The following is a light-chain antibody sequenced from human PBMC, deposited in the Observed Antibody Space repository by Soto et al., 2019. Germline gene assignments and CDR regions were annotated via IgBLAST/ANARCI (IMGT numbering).Light chain of an antibody. CDR2: DVS. CDR3: SSYSSSGTPGV. J-gene: IGLJ1*01. V-gene: IGLV2-14*01. CDR1: SSDVGGHNY. Sequence: QSALTQPASVSGSPGQSITISCTGTSSDVGGHNYVSWYQQHPGKAPKLMIYDVSDRPSGVSNRFSGSKSGNTASLTISGLQADDEAEYYCSSYSSSGTPGVFGSGTKLTVL.